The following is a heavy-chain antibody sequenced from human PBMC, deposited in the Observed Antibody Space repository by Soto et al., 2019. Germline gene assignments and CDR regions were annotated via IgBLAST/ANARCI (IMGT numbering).Heavy chain of an antibody. D-gene: IGHD4-17*01. CDR3: ARQPDSYGVFDD. CDR1: GYSFTSDW. Sequence: EASWMLSCKGSGYSFTSDWIGWVRQMHGKGLEWMGNIYPGDSDTRYSPSFQGQVTISADKSISTAYLQWSSLKASDTAMYCCARQPDSYGVFDDWGEALLVTV. V-gene: IGHV5-51*01. J-gene: IGHJ4*02. CDR2: IYPGDSDT.